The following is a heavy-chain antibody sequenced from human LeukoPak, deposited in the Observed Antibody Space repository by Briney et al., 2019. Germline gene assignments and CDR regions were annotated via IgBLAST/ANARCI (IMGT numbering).Heavy chain of an antibody. Sequence: GGSLRLSCTASGFSVSHNYMNWVRQAPGKGLEWVALIYSGGNTHYTDSVKGRFTISRDNSKNTLYLQMSSLRVEDTAVYYCTRDTPGIAASVSGGWGQGTLVTVSS. J-gene: IGHJ4*02. CDR3: TRDTPGIAASVSGG. V-gene: IGHV3-53*01. D-gene: IGHD6-13*01. CDR1: GFSVSHNY. CDR2: IYSGGNT.